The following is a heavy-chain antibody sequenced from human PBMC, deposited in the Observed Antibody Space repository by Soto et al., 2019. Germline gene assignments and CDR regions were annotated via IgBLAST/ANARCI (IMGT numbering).Heavy chain of an antibody. Sequence: GASVKVSCKVSGYTLTELSMHWVRQAPGKGLEWMGGFDSEDGETIYAQKFQGRVTMTEDTSTDKAYMELSSLRSEDTAVYYCATRVYGGMWFDPWGQGTLVTVSS. J-gene: IGHJ5*02. CDR1: GYTLTELS. V-gene: IGHV1-24*01. CDR3: ATRVYGGMWFDP. D-gene: IGHD4-17*01. CDR2: FDSEDGET.